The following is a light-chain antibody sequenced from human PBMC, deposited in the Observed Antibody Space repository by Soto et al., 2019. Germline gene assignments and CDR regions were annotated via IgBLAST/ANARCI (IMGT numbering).Light chain of an antibody. CDR2: GNT. CDR1: SSSSGADYD. V-gene: IGLV1-40*01. J-gene: IGLJ1*01. Sequence: QSALTQPASVSGAPGQRVTISCTGISSSSGADYDVHWYQQLPGRAPKLLIYGNTNRPSGVPDRFSGSKSGTAASLAITGLQAEDEADYYCQSYDSSLRGYVFGTGTKVTVL. CDR3: QSYDSSLRGYV.